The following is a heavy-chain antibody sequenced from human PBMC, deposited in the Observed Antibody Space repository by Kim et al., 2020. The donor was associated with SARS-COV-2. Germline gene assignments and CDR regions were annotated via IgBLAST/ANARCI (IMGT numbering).Heavy chain of an antibody. D-gene: IGHD1-1*01. V-gene: IGHV7-4-1*02. J-gene: IGHJ4*02. CDR3: ARDSGWNADY. CDR2: GNP. Sequence: GNPTYAQGFTGWFVFSLDTSVSTAYLQISSLKAEDTAVYYCARDSGWNADYWGQGTLVTVSS.